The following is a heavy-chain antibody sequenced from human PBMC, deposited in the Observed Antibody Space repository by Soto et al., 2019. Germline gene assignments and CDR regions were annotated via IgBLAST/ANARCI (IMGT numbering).Heavy chain of an antibody. CDR3: ASGRYYGSGSYYNGPYYYYGMDV. J-gene: IGHJ6*02. Sequence: ASVQDSCKASGYTFTSYDINWVRPATAQELEWMGWMNPNSGNTGYAQKFQGRVTMTWNTSIITAYIELSSLRSEDTAVYYCASGRYYGSGSYYNGPYYYYGMDVWGQGTTVTVSS. D-gene: IGHD3-10*01. V-gene: IGHV1-8*01. CDR2: MNPNSGNT. CDR1: GYTFTSYD.